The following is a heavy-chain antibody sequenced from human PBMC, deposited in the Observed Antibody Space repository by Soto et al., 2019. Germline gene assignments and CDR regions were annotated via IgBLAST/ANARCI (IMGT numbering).Heavy chain of an antibody. CDR3: ARVTVLGYYDSSGYLDY. CDR1: GGSISSGGYS. Sequence: QLQLQESGSGLVKPSQTLSLTCAVSGGSISSGGYSWSWIRQPPGKGLEWIGYIYHSGSTYYNPSLKSRVTISVDRSKNQFSLKLSSVTAADTAVYYCARVTVLGYYDSSGYLDYWGQGTLVTVSS. CDR2: IYHSGST. J-gene: IGHJ4*02. D-gene: IGHD3-22*01. V-gene: IGHV4-30-2*01.